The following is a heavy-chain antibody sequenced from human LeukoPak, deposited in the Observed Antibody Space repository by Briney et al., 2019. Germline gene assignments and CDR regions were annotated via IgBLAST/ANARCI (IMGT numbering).Heavy chain of an antibody. V-gene: IGHV3-73*01. Sequence: GGSLRLSCAASGFTFSGSAMHWVRQASGKGLEWVGRIRSKANSYATAYAASVKGRFTISRDDSKNTAYLQMNSLKTEDTAVYYCTRLTADGSLGDWGQGTLVTVSS. CDR1: GFTFSGSA. CDR3: TRLTADGSLGD. J-gene: IGHJ4*02. CDR2: IRSKANSYAT. D-gene: IGHD6-13*01.